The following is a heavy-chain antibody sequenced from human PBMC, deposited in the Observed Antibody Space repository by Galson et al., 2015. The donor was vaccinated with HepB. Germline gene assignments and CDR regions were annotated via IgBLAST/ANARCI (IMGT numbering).Heavy chain of an antibody. Sequence: SVKVSCKASGYTFTSYDINWVRQATGQGLEWMGWMNPNSGNTGYAQKFQGRVTMTRNTSISTAYMELSSLRSEDTAVYYCARWAYYYGSGSYQHPNFPQSHYYYYYYMDVWGKGTTVTVSS. J-gene: IGHJ6*03. V-gene: IGHV1-8*01. CDR3: ARWAYYYGSGSYQHPNFPQSHYYYYYYMDV. D-gene: IGHD3-10*01. CDR2: MNPNSGNT. CDR1: GYTFTSYD.